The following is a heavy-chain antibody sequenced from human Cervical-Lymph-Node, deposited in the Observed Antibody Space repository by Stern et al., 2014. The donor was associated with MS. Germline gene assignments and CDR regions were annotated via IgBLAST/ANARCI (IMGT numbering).Heavy chain of an antibody. CDR3: AREGRVGTITTDF. CDR1: GFTFSDYY. Sequence: VQLVQSGGGLVKPGGSLRLSCAASGFTFSDYYMSWIRQVPGKGLEWVSYISNSGATRYYADSVKGRFTISRDKAKTSLYLQMTSLRAEDTPVYYCAREGRVGTITTDFWGQGTLVTVSS. J-gene: IGHJ4*02. V-gene: IGHV3-11*01. CDR2: ISNSGATR. D-gene: IGHD5-12*01.